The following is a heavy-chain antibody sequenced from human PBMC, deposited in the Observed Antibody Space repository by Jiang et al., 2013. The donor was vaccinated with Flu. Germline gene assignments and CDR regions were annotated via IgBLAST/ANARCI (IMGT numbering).Heavy chain of an antibody. CDR3: ARSYYDSRTPDY. D-gene: IGHD3-22*01. J-gene: IGHJ4*02. CDR1: GGSVSSGSYY. Sequence: LLKPSETLSLTCTVSGGSVSSGSYYWSWIRQPPGKGLEWIGYIYYSGSTNYNPSLKSRVTISVDTSKNQFSLKLSSVTAADTAVYYCARSYYDSRTPDYWGQGTLVTVSS. V-gene: IGHV4-61*01. CDR2: IYYSGST.